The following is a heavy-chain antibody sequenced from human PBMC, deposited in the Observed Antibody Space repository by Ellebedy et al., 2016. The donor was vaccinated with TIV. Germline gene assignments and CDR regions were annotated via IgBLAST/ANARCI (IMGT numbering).Heavy chain of an antibody. V-gene: IGHV4-39*07. D-gene: IGHD3-16*01. CDR1: GGSISSSSYY. Sequence: SETLSLXXTVSGGSISSSSYYWGWIRQPPGKGLEWIGSIYYSGSTYYNPSLKSRVTISVDTSKNQFSLKLSSVTAADTAVYYCARDRGSRDAFDIWGQGTMVTVSS. J-gene: IGHJ3*02. CDR2: IYYSGST. CDR3: ARDRGSRDAFDI.